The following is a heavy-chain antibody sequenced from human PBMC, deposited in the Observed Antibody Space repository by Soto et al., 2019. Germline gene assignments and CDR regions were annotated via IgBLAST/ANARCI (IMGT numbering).Heavy chain of an antibody. CDR1: GYTFTSYY. J-gene: IGHJ4*02. CDR3: ARGRYTAMAHTAKIDY. Sequence: GASVKVSCKASGYTFTSYYMHWVRQAPGQGSEWMGIINPSGGSTSYAQKFQGRVTMTRDTSTSTVYMELSSLRSEDTAVYYCARGRYTAMAHTAKIDYWGQGTLVTVSS. CDR2: INPSGGST. V-gene: IGHV1-46*03. D-gene: IGHD5-18*01.